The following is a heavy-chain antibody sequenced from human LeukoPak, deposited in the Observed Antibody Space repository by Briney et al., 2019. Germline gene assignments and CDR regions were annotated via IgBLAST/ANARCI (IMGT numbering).Heavy chain of an antibody. D-gene: IGHD1-14*01. CDR1: GFTFHDYA. CDR3: ARDEPDMGGAFDI. V-gene: IGHV3-33*08. Sequence: GGSLRLSCAASGFTFHDYAMHWVRQAPGKGLEGVAVIWYDGSNKYYADSVKGRFTISRDNSKNTLYLQMNSLRAEDTAVYYCARDEPDMGGAFDIWGQGTMVTVSS. J-gene: IGHJ3*02. CDR2: IWYDGSNK.